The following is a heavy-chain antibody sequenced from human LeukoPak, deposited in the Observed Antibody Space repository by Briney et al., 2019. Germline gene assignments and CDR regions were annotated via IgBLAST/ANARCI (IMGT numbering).Heavy chain of an antibody. D-gene: IGHD4-17*01. CDR2: IIPIFGTA. V-gene: IGHV1-69*13. CDR3: ARELAVYGDYGLEYYYGMDV. J-gene: IGHJ6*02. Sequence: SVKVSCKASGGTFSSYAISWVRQAPGQGLEWMGVIIPIFGTANYAQKFQGRVTITADESTSTAYMELSSLRSEDTAVYYCARELAVYGDYGLEYYYGMDVWGQGTTVTVSS. CDR1: GGTFSSYA.